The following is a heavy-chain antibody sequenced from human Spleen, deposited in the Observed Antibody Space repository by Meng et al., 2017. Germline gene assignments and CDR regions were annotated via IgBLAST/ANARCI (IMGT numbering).Heavy chain of an antibody. Sequence: QVQLQESGPGLVKPSETLSLTCTVSGGSISSYYWSWIRQPPGKGLEWIWYIYYRGSTNYNPSLKSRVTISVDTSKNQFSLNLSSVTAADTAVYYCARGGWSLDYWGQGTLVTVSS. J-gene: IGHJ4*02. V-gene: IGHV4-59*08. D-gene: IGHD2-15*01. CDR2: IYYRGST. CDR1: GGSISSYY. CDR3: ARGGWSLDY.